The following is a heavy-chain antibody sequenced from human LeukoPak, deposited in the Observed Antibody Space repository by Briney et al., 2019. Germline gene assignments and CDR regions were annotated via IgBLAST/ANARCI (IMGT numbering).Heavy chain of an antibody. CDR3: ASSFDGAFDY. J-gene: IGHJ4*02. CDR1: GFTFSSYA. Sequence: GGSLRLSCAASGFTFSSYAMSWVRQAPGWGLECITYTSSDGKTTWYADSVKGRFTVSRDNAKNSLYLQMNSLRAEDTAVYYCASSFDGAFDYWGQGTLVTVSS. V-gene: IGHV3-48*01. CDR2: TSSDGKTT. D-gene: IGHD4-17*01.